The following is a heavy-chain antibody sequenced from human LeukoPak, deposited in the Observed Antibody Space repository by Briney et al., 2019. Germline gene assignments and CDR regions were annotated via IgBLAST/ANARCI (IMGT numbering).Heavy chain of an antibody. J-gene: IGHJ5*02. V-gene: IGHV3-23*01. Sequence: GGSLRLSCAAARFTFSSYAMTWVRQAAGKGLGWVSAISAGGDKSSYADSVKGRSTISRDNSKNTLYLQLNNLSAADTAVYYCAKHKSAARDNWFDPWGQGTLVTVSS. CDR3: AKHKSAARDNWFDP. D-gene: IGHD6-6*01. CDR2: ISAGGDKS. CDR1: RFTFSSYA.